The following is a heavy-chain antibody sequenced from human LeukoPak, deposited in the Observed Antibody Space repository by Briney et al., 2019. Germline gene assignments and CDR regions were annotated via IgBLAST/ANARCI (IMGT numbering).Heavy chain of an antibody. CDR2: INPNSGGT. J-gene: IGHJ5*02. CDR1: GYTFTGYY. Sequence: ASVKVSCKASGYTFTGYYMHWVRQAPGQGLEWMGWINPNSGGTNYAQKFQGRVTMTRDTSISIAYMELSRLRSDDTAVYYCAREGLDTAFNWFDPWGQGTLVTVSS. D-gene: IGHD5-18*01. CDR3: AREGLDTAFNWFDP. V-gene: IGHV1-2*02.